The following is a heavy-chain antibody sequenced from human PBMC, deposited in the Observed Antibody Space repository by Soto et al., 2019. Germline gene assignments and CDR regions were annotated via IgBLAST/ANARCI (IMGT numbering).Heavy chain of an antibody. V-gene: IGHV3-33*01. J-gene: IGHJ4*02. D-gene: IGHD6-19*01. CDR3: ARDVLIVSVAGTVGIDY. CDR2: IWYDGSNR. CDR1: GFTLGSYG. Sequence: GGSLRPSCAASGFTLGSYGMHWARQVPGRGLEGVAVIWYDGSNRYFADSVKGRFTISRDNSKNTLYLQMSSLRAEDTAVYYCARDVLIVSVAGTVGIDYWGQGTLVTVSS.